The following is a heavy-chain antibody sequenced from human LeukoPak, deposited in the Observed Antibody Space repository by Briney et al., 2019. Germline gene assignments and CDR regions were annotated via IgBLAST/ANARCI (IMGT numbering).Heavy chain of an antibody. J-gene: IGHJ4*02. V-gene: IGHV1-8*01. CDR3: ARGPPNWGFDY. CDR2: MSPRSGNT. CDR1: GCTFTNYD. Sequence: ASVKVSCKASGCTFTNYDINWVRQATGQGLEWMGWMSPRSGNTGYAQKFQGRVTMTRSTSISTAYMELSSLRSEDTAVYYCARGPPNWGFDYWGQGTLVTVSS. D-gene: IGHD7-27*01.